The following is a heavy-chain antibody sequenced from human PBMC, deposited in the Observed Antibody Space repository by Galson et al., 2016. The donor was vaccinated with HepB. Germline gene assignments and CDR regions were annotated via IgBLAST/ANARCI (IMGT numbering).Heavy chain of an antibody. Sequence: LSLTCTVSGGSISSGTYYWSWIRQHPGKGLEWIGYISHSGNTFYNPSLESRVTISVDTSKNHFSLKLSSVTAADTAVYYCARYDDNNSRLDYWGQGTLVTVSS. V-gene: IGHV4-31*03. CDR3: ARYDDNNSRLDY. CDR1: GGSISSGTYY. J-gene: IGHJ4*02. CDR2: ISHSGNT. D-gene: IGHD3-22*01.